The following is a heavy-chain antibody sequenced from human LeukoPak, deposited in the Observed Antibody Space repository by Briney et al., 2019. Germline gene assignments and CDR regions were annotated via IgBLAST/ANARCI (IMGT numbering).Heavy chain of an antibody. J-gene: IGHJ4*02. Sequence: ASVKVSCKASGYTFTGYYMHWVRQAPGQGLEWMGWINPNSGGTNYAQKFQGRVTMTRDTSIGTAYMELSRLRSDDTAVYYCASHCSTSCYSDYWGQGTLVTVSS. CDR2: INPNSGGT. V-gene: IGHV1-2*02. CDR3: ASHCSTSCYSDY. CDR1: GYTFTGYY. D-gene: IGHD2-2*02.